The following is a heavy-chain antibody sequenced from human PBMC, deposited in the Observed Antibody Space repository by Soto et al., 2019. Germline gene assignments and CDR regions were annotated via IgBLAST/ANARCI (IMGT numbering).Heavy chain of an antibody. V-gene: IGHV3-74*01. Sequence: GGSLRLSCAASGFTFSSYWMHWVRHAPGKGLVWVSRINTDGSGTSYADSVKGRFTISRDNFKNMMYLQMNSLRAEDTAVYYCARDSYSGTPGTYYGMDVWGQGTTVTVSS. D-gene: IGHD1-26*01. CDR3: ARDSYSGTPGTYYGMDV. CDR1: GFTFSSYW. J-gene: IGHJ6*02. CDR2: INTDGSGT.